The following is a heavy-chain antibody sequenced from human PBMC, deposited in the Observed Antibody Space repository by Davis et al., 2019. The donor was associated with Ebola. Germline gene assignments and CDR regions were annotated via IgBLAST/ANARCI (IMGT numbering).Heavy chain of an antibody. D-gene: IGHD1-26*01. CDR2: ISFDGTDN. V-gene: IGHV3-30*18. CDR1: AFIFSNYG. Sequence: GGSLRLSCAASAFIFSNYGMHWVRQAPGKGLEWVAAISFDGTDNFYGDSVKGRFTISRDNSKNTLYLQMNSLRPEDTAIYYCAKGKFYSGNYYEFDSWGQGTLVTVSS. J-gene: IGHJ4*02. CDR3: AKGKFYSGNYYEFDS.